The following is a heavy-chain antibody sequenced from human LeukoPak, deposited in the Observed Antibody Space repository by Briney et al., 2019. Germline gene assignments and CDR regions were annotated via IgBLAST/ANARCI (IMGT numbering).Heavy chain of an antibody. Sequence: PSETLSLTCSVSGVSISYYYWTWIRQPAGKGLEWIGRIYTTGSTNYNPSLKSRVTMSVDTSKNRFSLKLSSVAAADTAVYYCARCNRKGIALGAARHYYMDVWGKGTTVTVSS. J-gene: IGHJ6*03. CDR1: GVSISYYY. D-gene: IGHD1-14*01. CDR2: IYTTGST. V-gene: IGHV4-4*07. CDR3: ARCNRKGIALGAARHYYMDV.